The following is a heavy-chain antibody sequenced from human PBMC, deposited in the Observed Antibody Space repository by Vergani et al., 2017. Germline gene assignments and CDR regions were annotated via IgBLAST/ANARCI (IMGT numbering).Heavy chain of an antibody. V-gene: IGHV1-18*01. Sequence: QVQLVQSGAEVKKPGASVKVSCKVSGYTFTSYGISWVRQAPGQGREWMGWISAYNGNTNYAQQLQGRVTMTTDTSTSTAYMELRSLRSDDTAVYYCARASIVVVPAAYFDYWGQGSLVTVSS. CDR2: ISAYNGNT. CDR1: GYTFTSYG. CDR3: ARASIVVVPAAYFDY. J-gene: IGHJ4*02. D-gene: IGHD2-2*01.